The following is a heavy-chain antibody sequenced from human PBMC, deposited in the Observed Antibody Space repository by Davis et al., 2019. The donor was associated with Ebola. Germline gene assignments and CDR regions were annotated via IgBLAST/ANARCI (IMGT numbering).Heavy chain of an antibody. V-gene: IGHV3-7*01. CDR2: IKQDGSEK. J-gene: IGHJ3*02. CDR3: ARDMRARLFPDAFDI. Sequence: GESLKISCAASGFTFSSYWMSWVRQAPGKGLEWVANIKQDGSEKYYVDSVKGRLTISRDNAKNSLYLQMNSLRAEDTAVYYCARDMRARLFPDAFDIWGQGTMVTVSS. D-gene: IGHD2-21*01. CDR1: GFTFSSYW.